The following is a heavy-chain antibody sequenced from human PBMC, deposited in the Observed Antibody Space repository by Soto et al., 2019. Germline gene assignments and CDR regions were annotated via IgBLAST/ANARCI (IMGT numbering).Heavy chain of an antibody. V-gene: IGHV4-31*03. J-gene: IGHJ6*02. CDR3: ARIGYDFWSGYYYYYYGMDV. CDR1: GGSISSGGYY. CDR2: IYYSGST. D-gene: IGHD3-3*01. Sequence: SETLSLTCTVSGGSISSGGYYWSWIRQHPGKGLEWIGYIYYSGSTYYNPSLKSRLTISVDTSKNQFSLKLSSVTAADTAVYYCARIGYDFWSGYYYYYYGMDVWGQGTTVTVSS.